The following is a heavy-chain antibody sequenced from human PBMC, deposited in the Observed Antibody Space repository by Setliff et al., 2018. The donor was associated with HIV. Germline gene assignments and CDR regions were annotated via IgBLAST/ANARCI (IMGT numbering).Heavy chain of an antibody. J-gene: IGHJ4*02. Sequence: GGSLRLSCGASGISFGNHWMYWVRQAPGKGLEWVAGISGAGATTYYADSVKGRFTISRDNSKDTLYLQMNSLRAEDTAVYYCAKDGYSDYLNSYFDYWGQGTLVTVSS. CDR3: AKDGYSDYLNSYFDY. D-gene: IGHD4-17*01. CDR1: GISFGNHW. V-gene: IGHV3-23*01. CDR2: ISGAGATT.